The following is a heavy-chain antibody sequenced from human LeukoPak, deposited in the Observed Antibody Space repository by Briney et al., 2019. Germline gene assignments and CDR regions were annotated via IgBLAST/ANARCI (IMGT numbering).Heavy chain of an antibody. CDR1: GFTFSSYA. V-gene: IGHV3-23*01. CDR2: ISGSGGST. J-gene: IGHJ4*02. Sequence: GGSLRLSGAASGFTFSSYAMSWVRQAPGKGLEWVSAISGSGGSTYYADSVKGRFTISRDNSKNTLYLQMNSLRAEDTAVYYCAKVPPAYYDILTGYLSWGQGTLVTVSS. D-gene: IGHD3-9*01. CDR3: AKVPPAYYDILTGYLS.